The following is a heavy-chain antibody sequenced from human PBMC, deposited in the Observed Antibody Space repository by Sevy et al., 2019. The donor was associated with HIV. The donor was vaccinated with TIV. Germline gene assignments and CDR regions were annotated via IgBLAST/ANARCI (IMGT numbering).Heavy chain of an antibody. J-gene: IGHJ4*02. CDR3: ASDWSRYYYGSGRYYAPPPFDY. CDR2: ISAYNGNT. D-gene: IGHD3-10*01. V-gene: IGHV1-18*01. CDR1: GYTFASYG. Sequence: ASVKVSCKASGYTFASYGISWVRQAPGQGLEWMGWISAYNGNTNYAQKLQGRVTMTTDTSTSTAYMELRSLRSDDTAVYYCASDWSRYYYGSGRYYAPPPFDYWGQGTLVTDSS.